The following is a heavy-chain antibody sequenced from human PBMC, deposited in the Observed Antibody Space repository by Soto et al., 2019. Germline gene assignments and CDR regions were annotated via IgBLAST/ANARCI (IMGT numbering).Heavy chain of an antibody. CDR3: ARDTFGGASDFLH. CDR1: GFTVSSFY. J-gene: IGHJ4*02. V-gene: IGHV3-66*01. D-gene: IGHD3-3*01. Sequence: EVQLVESGGGLVQPGGSLRLSCAASGFTVSSFYMTWVRQAPGKGLQWVAVISSGGSTYYADSVKGRFTISSDNAKNTLYLEMNSLRAEDTAVYYCARDTFGGASDFLHGGQGTLVTVSS. CDR2: ISSGGST.